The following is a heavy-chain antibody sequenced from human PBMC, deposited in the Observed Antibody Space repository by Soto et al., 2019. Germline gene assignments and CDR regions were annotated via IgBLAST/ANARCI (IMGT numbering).Heavy chain of an antibody. CDR2: INSGGST. J-gene: IGHJ6*04. Sequence: EVQLVETGGGLIQPGGSLRRSCVASGFTVSSYYMSWVRQAPGKGLEWVSVINSGGSTNYADSVRGRFTTSSDNSKNTMYLQMKSLRAEDTAVYYCARDPPATRHGMDVWDEGTTVTVSS. V-gene: IGHV3-53*02. CDR3: ARDPPATRHGMDV. CDR1: GFTVSSYY. D-gene: IGHD1-1*01.